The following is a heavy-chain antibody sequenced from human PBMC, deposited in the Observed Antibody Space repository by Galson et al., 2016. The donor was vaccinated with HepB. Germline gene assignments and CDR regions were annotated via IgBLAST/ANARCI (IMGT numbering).Heavy chain of an antibody. D-gene: IGHD6-13*01. V-gene: IGHV3-74*01. CDR1: GFTFTNYW. J-gene: IGHJ6*02. CDR3: ARGVRQQLVWYYYYAMDV. CDR2: INNDGSSS. Sequence: SLRLSCAASGFTFTNYWMSWVRQAPGRGLDWVSRINNDGSSSTNADSVKGRFTISRDNAKNTLYLQMSSLRVEDTAIYYCARGVRQQLVWYYYYAMDVWGQGTTVTVSS.